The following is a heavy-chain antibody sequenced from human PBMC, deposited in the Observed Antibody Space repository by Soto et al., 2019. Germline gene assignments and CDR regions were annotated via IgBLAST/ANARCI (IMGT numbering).Heavy chain of an antibody. Sequence: PGGSLRLSCAASGFTFSSYSMNWVRQAPGKGLEWVSSISSSSSYIYYADSVKGRFTISRDNAKNLLYLQMNSLRAEDTAVYYCARDLIVVVPAEQLGSDNWFDPWGQGTLVTVSS. CDR1: GFTFSSYS. CDR3: ARDLIVVVPAEQLGSDNWFDP. J-gene: IGHJ5*02. V-gene: IGHV3-21*01. CDR2: ISSSSSYI. D-gene: IGHD2-2*01.